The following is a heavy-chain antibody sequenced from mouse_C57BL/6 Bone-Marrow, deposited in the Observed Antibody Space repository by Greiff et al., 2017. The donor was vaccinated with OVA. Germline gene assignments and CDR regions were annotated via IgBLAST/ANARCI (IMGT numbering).Heavy chain of an antibody. V-gene: IGHV1-72*01. CDR1: GYTFTSYW. CDR2: IDPNSGGT. Sequence: QVQLKQPGAELVKPGASVKLSCKASGYTFTSYWMHWVKQRPGRGLEWIGRIDPNSGGTKYNEKFKSKATLTVDKPSSTAYMQLSSLTSEDSAGYYGAKEKIYYGNYELAYWGQGTLVTVSA. D-gene: IGHD2-1*01. CDR3: AKEKIYYGNYELAY. J-gene: IGHJ3*01.